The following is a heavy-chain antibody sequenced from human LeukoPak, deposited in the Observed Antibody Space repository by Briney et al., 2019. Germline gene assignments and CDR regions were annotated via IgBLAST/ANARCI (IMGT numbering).Heavy chain of an antibody. D-gene: IGHD1-26*01. J-gene: IGHJ5*02. V-gene: IGHV1-18*01. Sequence: GASVKVSCKASGYTFIRYGISWVRQAPGQGLEWMGWISAHNGNTNYAQKLQGRVTMTTDTSTSTAYMELRSLRSEDTAVYYCARCHGARKYNWFDPWGQGTLVTVSS. CDR3: ARCHGARKYNWFDP. CDR2: ISAHNGNT. CDR1: GYTFIRYG.